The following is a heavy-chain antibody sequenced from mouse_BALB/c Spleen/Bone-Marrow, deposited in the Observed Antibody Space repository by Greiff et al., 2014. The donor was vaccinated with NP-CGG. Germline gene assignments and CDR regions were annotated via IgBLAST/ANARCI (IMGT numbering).Heavy chain of an antibody. CDR2: ISSGDGYT. J-gene: IGHJ3*01. CDR1: GFTFSSYG. D-gene: IGHD1-1*01. Sequence: DVQLVESGGALVKPGGSLKLSCAASGFTFSSYGMSWVRQTPDKRLEWVATISSGDGYTYYPDSVKGRFTISRDNAKNTLYLQMSSVTSEDSAMYYCARQRGGGYYGFFAYWGQRTLVTVYA. V-gene: IGHV5-6*01. CDR3: ARQRGGGYYGFFAY.